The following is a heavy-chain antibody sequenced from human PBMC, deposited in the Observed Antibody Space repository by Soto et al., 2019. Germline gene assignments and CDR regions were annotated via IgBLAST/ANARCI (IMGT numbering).Heavy chain of an antibody. J-gene: IGHJ6*02. CDR3: ARAYYDFWSGYDYGMDV. V-gene: IGHV3-23*01. CDR1: GFIFSNYA. Sequence: PGGSLRLSCAASGFIFSNYAMSWVRQAPGRGLEWVSAISGSGATTYYPDSVKGRFTISRDNAKNSLYLQMNSLRDEDTAVYYCARAYYDFWSGYDYGMDVWGQGTTVTVSS. CDR2: ISGSGATT. D-gene: IGHD3-3*01.